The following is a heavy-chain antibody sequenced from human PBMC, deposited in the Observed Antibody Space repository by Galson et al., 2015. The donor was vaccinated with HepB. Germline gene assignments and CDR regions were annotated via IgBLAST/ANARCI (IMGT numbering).Heavy chain of an antibody. V-gene: IGHV3-30-3*01. Sequence: SLRLSCAASGFTFSSYAMHWVRQAPGKGLEWVAVISYDGSNKYYADSVKGRFTISRDNSKNTLYLQMNSLRAEDTAVYYCARGKGAFCSSTSCYGVNYGMDVWGQGTTVTVSS. D-gene: IGHD2-2*01. CDR3: ARGKGAFCSSTSCYGVNYGMDV. J-gene: IGHJ6*02. CDR1: GFTFSSYA. CDR2: ISYDGSNK.